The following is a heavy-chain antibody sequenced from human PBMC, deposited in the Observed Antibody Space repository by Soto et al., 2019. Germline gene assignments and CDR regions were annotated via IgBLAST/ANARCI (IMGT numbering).Heavy chain of an antibody. D-gene: IGHD2-8*01. Sequence: ASVTVSCKASGYTFTSYGISWVRQAPGQGLEWMGWISAYNGNTNYAQKLQGRVTMTTDTSTSTAYMELRSLRSDDTAVYYCAREGHCTNGVCDTFYYYGIDVWCQGTPVTVSS. CDR2: ISAYNGNT. CDR3: AREGHCTNGVCDTFYYYGIDV. J-gene: IGHJ6*02. V-gene: IGHV1-18*04. CDR1: GYTFTSYG.